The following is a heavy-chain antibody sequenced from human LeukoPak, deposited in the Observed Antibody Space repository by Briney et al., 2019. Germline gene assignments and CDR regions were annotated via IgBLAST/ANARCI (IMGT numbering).Heavy chain of an antibody. CDR2: ISYDGSDK. D-gene: IGHD5-12*01. CDR1: GFTFSSYA. Sequence: GGSLRLSCAASGFTFSSYAMDWVRQSPGKGLEWVAVISYDGSDKYYAEFVRGRFTISRDNSKNTLYLHMNSLRAEDTALYYCAREGSGYGTGYFDYWGQGTLVTVSS. V-gene: IGHV3-30*04. J-gene: IGHJ4*02. CDR3: AREGSGYGTGYFDY.